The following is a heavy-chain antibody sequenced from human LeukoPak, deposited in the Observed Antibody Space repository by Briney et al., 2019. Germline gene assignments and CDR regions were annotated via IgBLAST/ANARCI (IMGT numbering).Heavy chain of an antibody. D-gene: IGHD6-13*01. J-gene: IGHJ5*02. V-gene: IGHV2-5*02. CDR2: IYWDDDK. CDR3: AHYITVAAAGESTNWFDP. Sequence: SGPTLVNPTQTLTLTCTFSGFSLSTRGVGVGWIRQPPGKALEWLALIYWDDDKRYSPSLKSRLTITKDTSKNQVVLTMTNMDPVDTATYYCAHYITVAAAGESTNWFDPWGQGTLVTVSS. CDR1: GFSLSTRGVG.